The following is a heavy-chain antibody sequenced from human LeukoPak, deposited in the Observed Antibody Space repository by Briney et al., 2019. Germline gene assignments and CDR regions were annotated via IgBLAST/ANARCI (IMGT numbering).Heavy chain of an antibody. CDR2: ISGSGGST. CDR3: AKDATFDGRRGHFDY. D-gene: IGHD1-14*01. Sequence: PGGSLRLSCAASGFSFSSDELSWVRQAPGKGLEWVSAISGSGGSTYYADSVKGRFTISRDNSKNTLYLQMNSLRAEDTAVYYCAKDATFDGRRGHFDYWGQGTLVTVSS. J-gene: IGHJ4*02. CDR1: GFSFSSDE. V-gene: IGHV3-23*01.